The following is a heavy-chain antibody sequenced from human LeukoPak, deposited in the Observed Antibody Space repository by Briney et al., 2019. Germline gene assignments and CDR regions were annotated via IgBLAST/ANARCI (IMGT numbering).Heavy chain of an antibody. V-gene: IGHV4-34*01. D-gene: IGHD1-1*01. Sequence: PSETLSLTCAVYGGSFSGYYWSWIRQPPGKGLEWIGEINHSGSTNYNPSLKSRVTISVDTSKNQFSLKLSSVTAADTAVYYCARVGLESPINCDYWGQGTLVTVSS. CDR1: GGSFSGYY. J-gene: IGHJ4*02. CDR3: ARVGLESPINCDY. CDR2: INHSGST.